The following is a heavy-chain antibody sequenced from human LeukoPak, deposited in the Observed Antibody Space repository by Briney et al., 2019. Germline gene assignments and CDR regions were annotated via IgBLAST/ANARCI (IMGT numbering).Heavy chain of an antibody. CDR3: AKQDIAVVPASFFFKTEFDF. Sequence: QTGGSLRLSCAASGFTVSSNYMSWVRQAPGKGLEWVSVIYSGGSTYYADSVKGRLTISRDNSKNTLYLQMNSLRAEDTAVYYCAKQDIAVVPASFFFKTEFDFWGQGALVIVSS. CDR1: GFTVSSNY. J-gene: IGHJ4*02. CDR2: IYSGGST. V-gene: IGHV3-53*01. D-gene: IGHD2-2*01.